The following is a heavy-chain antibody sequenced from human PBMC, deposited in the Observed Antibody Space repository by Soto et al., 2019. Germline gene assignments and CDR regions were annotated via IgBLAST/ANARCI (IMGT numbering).Heavy chain of an antibody. D-gene: IGHD3-10*01. CDR1: GFTFSSYA. CDR2: ISYDGSNK. Sequence: GGSLRLSCAASGFTFSSYAMHWVRQAPGKGLEWVAVISYDGSNKYYADSVKGRFTISRDNSKNTLYLQMNSLRAEDTAVYYCARALGFGELPTANWFDPWGQGTRVTVS. CDR3: ARALGFGELPTANWFDP. J-gene: IGHJ5*02. V-gene: IGHV3-30-3*01.